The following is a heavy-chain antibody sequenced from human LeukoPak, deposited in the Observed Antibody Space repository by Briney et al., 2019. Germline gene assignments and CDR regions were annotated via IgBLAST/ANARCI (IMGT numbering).Heavy chain of an antibody. Sequence: GASVKVSFKASAYTFSNYLLHWVRQAPGQGLEWVGRIAPSVDTTNYAQKFRDRVTMTRDTSTSTVYMELRSLRSEDTAVYHCVREESGGYFDYWGQGTLVTVSS. CDR3: VREESGGYFDY. D-gene: IGHD2-8*02. CDR1: AYTFSNYL. V-gene: IGHV1-46*01. CDR2: IAPSVDTT. J-gene: IGHJ4*02.